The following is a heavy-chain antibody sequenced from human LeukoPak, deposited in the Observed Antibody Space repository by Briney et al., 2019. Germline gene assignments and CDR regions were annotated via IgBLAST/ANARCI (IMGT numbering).Heavy chain of an antibody. D-gene: IGHD3-22*01. V-gene: IGHV5-10-1*01. J-gene: IGHJ4*02. Sequence: GESLRISCQGSGYSFTSYWISWVRQMPGKGLEWMGRIDPSDSYTNYSPSFQGHVTISADKSISTAYLQWSSLKASDTAMYYCARPKYYYDSSGYLFDYWGQGTLVTVSS. CDR3: ARPKYYYDSSGYLFDY. CDR1: GYSFTSYW. CDR2: IDPSDSYT.